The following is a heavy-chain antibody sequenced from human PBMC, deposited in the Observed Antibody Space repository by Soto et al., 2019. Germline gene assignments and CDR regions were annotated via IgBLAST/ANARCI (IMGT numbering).Heavy chain of an antibody. CDR1: GGSISSYY. CDR2: MYNTGST. Sequence: PSETLSLTCTVSGGSISSYYWCWIRQPPGKGLEWIGYMYNTGSTIYNPSPKSRVTISVDTSKNQFSLKLNSVTAADTAVYYCARLSTQWLAYYYYGMDVWGQGTTVTVSS. CDR3: ARLSTQWLAYYYYGMDV. J-gene: IGHJ6*02. D-gene: IGHD6-19*01. V-gene: IGHV4-59*12.